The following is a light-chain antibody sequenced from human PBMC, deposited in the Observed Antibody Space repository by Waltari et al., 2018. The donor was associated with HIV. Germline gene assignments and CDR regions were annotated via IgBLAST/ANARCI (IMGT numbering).Light chain of an antibody. CDR2: EVS. V-gene: IGLV2-14*01. Sequence: QSALTQPASVSGSPGQSITISCTGSSSDVGSSSLVSWYQQHPGKAPKLMIYEVSNRPAGVSHRFSGSKSGNTASLTISGLQPEDEADYYCNSYTSISTWVFGGGTKLTVL. J-gene: IGLJ3*02. CDR3: NSYTSISTWV. CDR1: SSDVGSSSL.